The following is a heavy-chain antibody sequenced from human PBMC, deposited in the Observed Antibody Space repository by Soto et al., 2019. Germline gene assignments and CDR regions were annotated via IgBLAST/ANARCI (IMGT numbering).Heavy chain of an antibody. D-gene: IGHD4-17*01. J-gene: IGHJ4*02. Sequence: EVQLLESGGGLVQPGGSLRVSCAASGFTFDNYAMSWVRQAPGKGLEWVSAISGRGGTTYYANSVKGRFTISRDNSKNTLYLQMNSLRAEDTAVYYCAKDVSVTNYDFDHWGQGTLVTVSS. V-gene: IGHV3-23*01. CDR2: ISGRGGTT. CDR1: GFTFDNYA. CDR3: AKDVSVTNYDFDH.